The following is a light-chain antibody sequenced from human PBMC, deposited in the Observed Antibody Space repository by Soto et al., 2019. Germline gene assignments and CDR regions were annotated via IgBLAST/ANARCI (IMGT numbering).Light chain of an antibody. J-gene: IGKJ3*01. CDR1: QGISNY. Sequence: DIQMTQSPSSLSASVGDRVTITCRASQGISNYLAWYQQKPGKVPTLLIYAASTLHSAVPSRFSSRGSGTDFTLSISSLQPDDVATYYCQKYESDPFTFGPGTKVEI. V-gene: IGKV1-27*01. CDR3: QKYESDPFT. CDR2: AAS.